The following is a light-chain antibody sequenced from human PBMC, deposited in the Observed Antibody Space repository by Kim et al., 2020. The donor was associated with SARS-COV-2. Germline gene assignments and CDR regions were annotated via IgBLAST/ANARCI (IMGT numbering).Light chain of an antibody. J-gene: IGLJ1*01. Sequence: SALTQPASVSGSPGQSITMSCTGTTSDFGGYNYVSWYQHHPGKAPKLMIYEVSDRPPGVSNRFSGYKSGNTASLIISGLQAEDEADYYCSSYTSTSTLVFGTGTKVTVL. CDR3: SSYTSTSTLV. CDR1: TSDFGGYNY. CDR2: EVS. V-gene: IGLV2-14*01.